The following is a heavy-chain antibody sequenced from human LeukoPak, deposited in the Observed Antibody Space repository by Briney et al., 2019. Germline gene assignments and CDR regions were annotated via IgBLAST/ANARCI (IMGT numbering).Heavy chain of an antibody. J-gene: IGHJ4*02. CDR1: GGSFSDYF. Sequence: SETLSLTCAVYGGSFSDYFWSWIRQPPGKGLEWIGEISHGGSTTYNPSLRSRVTISGDTSKKQFSLKLSSVTAADTAVYYCVTYYYGSSAPKRNYWGQGILVTVSS. V-gene: IGHV4-34*01. CDR3: VTYYYGSSAPKRNY. D-gene: IGHD3-22*01. CDR2: ISHGGST.